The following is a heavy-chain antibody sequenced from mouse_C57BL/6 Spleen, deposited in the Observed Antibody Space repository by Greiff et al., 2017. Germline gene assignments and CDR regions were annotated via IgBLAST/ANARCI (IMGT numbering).Heavy chain of an antibody. J-gene: IGHJ3*01. D-gene: IGHD1-1*01. V-gene: IGHV14-4*01. Sequence: VKLQQSGAELVRPGASVKLSCTASGFNIKDDYMHWVKPRPEQSLEWIGWIDPENGDTEYASKFQGKATITADTSSNTAYLQLSSLTSEDTAVYYCTTRTTVAPCAYWGQGTLVTVSA. CDR1: GFNIKDDY. CDR3: TTRTTVAPCAY. CDR2: IDPENGDT.